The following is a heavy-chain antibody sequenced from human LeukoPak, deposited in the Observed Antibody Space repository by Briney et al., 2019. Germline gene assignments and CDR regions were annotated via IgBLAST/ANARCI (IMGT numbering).Heavy chain of an antibody. CDR1: GGTFSSYA. CDR2: IIPIFGTA. V-gene: IGHV1-69*05. D-gene: IGHD6-13*01. Sequence: ASVKVSCKASGGTFSSYAISWVRQAPGQGLEWMGGIIPIFGTANYAQKFQGRVTITTDESTSTAYMELSSLRSEDTAVYYCARSRNIAAAGIFDHWGQGTLVTVSS. J-gene: IGHJ4*02. CDR3: ARSRNIAAAGIFDH.